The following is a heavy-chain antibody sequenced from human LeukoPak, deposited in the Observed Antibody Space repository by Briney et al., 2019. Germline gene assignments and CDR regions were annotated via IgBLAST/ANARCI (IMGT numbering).Heavy chain of an antibody. J-gene: IGHJ5*02. Sequence: GSLRLSCAASGFTFSSYEMNWVRQAPGKGLEWVANIKLDASEKYYVDSVKGRFAISRDNAKNTLYLQMNSLRAEDTAVYYCATSRGGSWGQGILVTVSS. CDR1: GFTFSSYE. D-gene: IGHD3-16*01. CDR3: ATSRGGS. CDR2: IKLDASEK. V-gene: IGHV3-7*01.